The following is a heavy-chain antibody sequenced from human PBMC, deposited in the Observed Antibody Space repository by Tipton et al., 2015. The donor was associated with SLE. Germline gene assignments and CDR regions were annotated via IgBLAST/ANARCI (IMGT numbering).Heavy chain of an antibody. J-gene: IGHJ2*01. CDR2: IDYSGSA. V-gene: IGHV4-59*01. CDR3: ARGRSRRMIPASFDYWYFDL. D-gene: IGHD3-16*01. Sequence: TLSLTCTVSGGSISSDYWTWIRQTPGKGLEWIGYIDYSGSANYNPSLKSRVTMSVDTPKNQFSLELNSVTAADTAVYCCARGRSRRMIPASFDYWYFDLWGRGTLVTVSS. CDR1: GGSISSDY.